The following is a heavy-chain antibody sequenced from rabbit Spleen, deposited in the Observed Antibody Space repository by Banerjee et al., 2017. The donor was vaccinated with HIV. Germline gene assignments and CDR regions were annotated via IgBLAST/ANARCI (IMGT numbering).Heavy chain of an antibody. CDR2: INTGDGST. CDR3: ARFYAGYGDFGYAAM. CDR1: GFSFSSRYY. D-gene: IGHD7-1*01. V-gene: IGHV1S40*01. Sequence: QSLEESGGDLVKPGASLTLTCTASGFSFSSRYYMCWVRQAPGKGLEWIACINTGDGSTYYAGWVNGRVSISRSTSLNTVTLQMTSLTAADTATYFCARFYAGYGDFGYAAMWGPGTLVTVS. J-gene: IGHJ6*01.